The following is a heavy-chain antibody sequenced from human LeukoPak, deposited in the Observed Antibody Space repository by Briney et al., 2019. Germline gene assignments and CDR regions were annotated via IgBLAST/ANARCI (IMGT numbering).Heavy chain of an antibody. CDR1: GFTFRSYW. CDR3: ARDGMGGIKAFDM. D-gene: IGHD3-10*01. CDR2: IKHDGSQK. Sequence: PGGSLRLSCAASGFTFRSYWMSWVRQAPGKRPEWVANIKHDGSQKYFVDCVKGRFTISRDNPKNSLYLQMNRLGGEETAVYYCARDGMGGIKAFDMWGQGTMVTVSS. V-gene: IGHV3-7*05. J-gene: IGHJ3*02.